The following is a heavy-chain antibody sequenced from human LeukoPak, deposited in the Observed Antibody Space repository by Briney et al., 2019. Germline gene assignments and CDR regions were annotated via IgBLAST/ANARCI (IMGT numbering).Heavy chain of an antibody. CDR3: ARPTTVGNAFHI. CDR2: INPSGCST. Sequence: ASVKVSCKASGYTFSGYYIHWVRQAPGQGLEWMGIINPSGCSTAYAQEFQGRVTMTRDTSTNTVYMELSSLRSEDTAVYYCARPTTVGNAFHIWGQGTMVTVSS. V-gene: IGHV1-46*01. D-gene: IGHD4-23*01. J-gene: IGHJ3*02. CDR1: GYTFSGYY.